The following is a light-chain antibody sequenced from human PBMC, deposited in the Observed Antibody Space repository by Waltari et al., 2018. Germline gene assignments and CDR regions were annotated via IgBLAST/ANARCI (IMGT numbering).Light chain of an antibody. CDR1: QSIGSS. J-gene: IGKJ2*01. V-gene: IGKV3-15*01. Sequence: ELVMTQSPGTLSVSPGERATPSCRASQSIGSSLVWSQQKPGQGPRLLIYGASTRATDIPARFSGSGSGKDFTLTIHGLQSEDFAFYYCQQYNEWPHTFGQGTKLEI. CDR3: QQYNEWPHT. CDR2: GAS.